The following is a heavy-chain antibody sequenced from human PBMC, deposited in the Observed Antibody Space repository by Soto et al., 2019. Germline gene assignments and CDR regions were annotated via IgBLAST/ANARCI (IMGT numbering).Heavy chain of an antibody. J-gene: IGHJ4*02. D-gene: IGHD3-22*01. V-gene: IGHV5-51*01. CDR2: IYLGDSNT. CDR1: GNSFTSYW. Sequence: GESLKISCTGSGNSFTSYWIGWVRQMPGKGLEWMGIIYLGDSNTRYSPPFQGQVTISADKSISTAYLQWSRLKASDSAMYYCARMDSSALGIDYWGQGTLVTVSS. CDR3: ARMDSSALGIDY.